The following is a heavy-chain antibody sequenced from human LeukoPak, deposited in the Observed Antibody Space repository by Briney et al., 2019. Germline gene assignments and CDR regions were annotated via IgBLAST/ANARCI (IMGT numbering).Heavy chain of an antibody. J-gene: IGHJ4*02. Sequence: GGSLRLSCAVSGFTSGIYAVSWVRQAPGKGLEWASAFSGGGDSYYADSVRGRFTISRDNSKKILYLQMNSLRAEDTAVYYCGKEVERHFDLKYWGQGTLVTVSS. CDR2: FSGGGDS. CDR1: GFTSGIYA. V-gene: IGHV3-23*01. D-gene: IGHD2/OR15-2a*01. CDR3: GKEVERHFDLKY.